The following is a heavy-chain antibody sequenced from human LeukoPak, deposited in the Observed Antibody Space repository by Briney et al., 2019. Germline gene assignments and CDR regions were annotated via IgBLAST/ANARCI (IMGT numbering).Heavy chain of an antibody. D-gene: IGHD6-19*01. V-gene: IGHV4-59*01. CDR2: IYYSGST. CDR3: AREVSVAGNNWFDP. Sequence: KPSETLSITCTVSGGSISSYYWSWIRQPPGKGLEWIGYIYYSGSTNYNPSLKSRVTISVTSKNQFSLKLSSVTAADTAVYFCAREVSVAGNNWFDPWGQGALVTVSS. J-gene: IGHJ5*02. CDR1: GGSISSYY.